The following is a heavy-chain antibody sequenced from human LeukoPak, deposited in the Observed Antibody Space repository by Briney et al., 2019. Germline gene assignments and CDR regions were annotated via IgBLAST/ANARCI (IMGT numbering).Heavy chain of an antibody. D-gene: IGHD5-18*01. CDR1: GCTFSRYW. CDR2: INNDGSSD. J-gene: IGHJ4*02. CDR3: ATGSGLWSPDY. Sequence: PGGSLTLSCAASGCTFSRYWWHWVRQAPGKGLVWVSRINNDGSSDTSADSVKPRSSMSRNNAKNRLYVQMNSLRAEDTAVYYCATGSGLWSPDYWGQGTLVTVSS. V-gene: IGHV3-74*01.